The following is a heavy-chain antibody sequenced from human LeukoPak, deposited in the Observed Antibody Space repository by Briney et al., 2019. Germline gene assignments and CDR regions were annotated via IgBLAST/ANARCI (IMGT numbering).Heavy chain of an antibody. Sequence: PSETLSLTCTVSGGSISSYYWSWIRQPPGKGLEWIGYIYYSGSTNYNPSLKSRVTISVDTSKNQFSLQLSSVTAADTAVYYCARVLAHYDILTGYYTPYFDYWGQGTLVTVSS. J-gene: IGHJ4*02. CDR1: GGSISSYY. CDR2: IYYSGST. D-gene: IGHD3-9*01. CDR3: ARVLAHYDILTGYYTPYFDY. V-gene: IGHV4-59*01.